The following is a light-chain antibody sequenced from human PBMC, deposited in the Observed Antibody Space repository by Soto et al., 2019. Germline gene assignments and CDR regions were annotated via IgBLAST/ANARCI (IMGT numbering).Light chain of an antibody. CDR2: DTT. CDR3: HQYGHWPPYT. J-gene: IGKJ2*01. V-gene: IGKV3-15*01. CDR1: QSVSRK. Sequence: EIVMTQSPATLSVSPGERVTLSCRASQSVSRKLAWYQQKPGQAPRLLIYDTTTRATGIPARFSGSGSGTEFTLTISSLQSEDFGIYYWHQYGHWPPYTFGEGTTLETK.